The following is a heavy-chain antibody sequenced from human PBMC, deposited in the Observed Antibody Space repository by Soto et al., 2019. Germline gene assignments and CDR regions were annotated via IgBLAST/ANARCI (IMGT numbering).Heavy chain of an antibody. CDR2: ISYDGSNK. CDR1: GFTFSSYG. CDR3: AKDHFLDYYDSSGYYPGRYYYGMDV. J-gene: IGHJ6*02. V-gene: IGHV3-30*18. D-gene: IGHD3-22*01. Sequence: GGSLRLSCAASGFTFSSYGMHWVRQAPGKGLEWVAVISYDGSNKYYADSVKGRFTISRDNSKNTLYLQMNSLRAEDTAVYYCAKDHFLDYYDSSGYYPGRYYYGMDVWGQGTTVTVSS.